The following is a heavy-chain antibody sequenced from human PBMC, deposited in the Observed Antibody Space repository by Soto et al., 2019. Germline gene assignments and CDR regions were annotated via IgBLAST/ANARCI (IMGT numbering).Heavy chain of an antibody. V-gene: IGHV2-5*02. CDR2: IYWDDDK. D-gene: IGHD6-19*01. J-gene: IGHJ5*02. CDR3: AHTVIAVAGRGWFDP. CDR1: GFSLSTSGVG. Sequence: QITLKESGPTLVKPTQTLTLTCTFSGFSLSTSGVGVGWIRQPPGKALEWLALIYWDDDKRYSPSLKSRLTITKDPSKNQVVLTMTNMDPVDTATYYCAHTVIAVAGRGWFDPWGQGTLVTVSS.